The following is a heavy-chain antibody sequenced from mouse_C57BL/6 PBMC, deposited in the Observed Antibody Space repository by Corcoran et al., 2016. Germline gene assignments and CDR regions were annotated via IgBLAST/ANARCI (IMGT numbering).Heavy chain of an antibody. J-gene: IGHJ2*01. CDR2: INTYSGVP. CDR3: AHYYGSTFDY. D-gene: IGHD1-1*01. CDR1: GYTFTTYG. V-gene: IGHV9-3*01. Sequence: QIQLVQSGPELKKPGETVKISCKASGYTFTTYGMSWVKQAPGKGLKWMGWINTYSGVPTYADDFKGRFAFSLETSASTAYLQINNLKNEDTATYFCAHYYGSTFDYWGQGTTLTVSS.